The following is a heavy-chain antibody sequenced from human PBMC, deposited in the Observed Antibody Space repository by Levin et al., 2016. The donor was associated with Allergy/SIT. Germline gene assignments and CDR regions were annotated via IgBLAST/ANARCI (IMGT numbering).Heavy chain of an antibody. CDR1: GFTFSSYG. CDR3: ARARYYDFWSGYYPYYYYYYMDV. J-gene: IGHJ6*03. CDR2: IWYDGSNK. D-gene: IGHD3-3*01. Sequence: GESLKISCAASGFTFSSYGMHWVRQAPGKGLEWVAVIWYDGSNKYYADSVKGRFTISRDNSKNTLYLQMNSLRAEDTAVYYCARARYYDFWSGYYPYYYYYYMDVWGKGTTVTVSS. V-gene: IGHV3-33*01.